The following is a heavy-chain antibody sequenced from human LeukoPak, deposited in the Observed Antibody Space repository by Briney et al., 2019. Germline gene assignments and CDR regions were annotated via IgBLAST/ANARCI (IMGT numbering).Heavy chain of an antibody. Sequence: ASVKVSCKAAGYTFTSYGISGVRQAPGQGGEWRGWISAYNGTTNYAQKLQGRVTMTTDTSTTTAYMELRSLRSDDTAVYYCARDQVYCSSTSCYFDYWGQGTLVTVSS. J-gene: IGHJ4*02. D-gene: IGHD2-2*01. CDR1: GYTFTSYG. CDR3: ARDQVYCSSTSCYFDY. CDR2: ISAYNGTT. V-gene: IGHV1-18*01.